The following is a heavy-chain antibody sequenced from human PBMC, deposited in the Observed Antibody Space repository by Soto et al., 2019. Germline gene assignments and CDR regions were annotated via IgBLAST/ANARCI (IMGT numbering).Heavy chain of an antibody. CDR1: GGTFSIYA. CDR3: AGSPILTGYGTVKAFDI. CDR2: IIPIFGTA. Sequence: SVKVSCKASGGTFSIYAIIWVRQAPGQGLEWMGGIIPIFGTANYAQKFQGRVTITADESTSTAYMELSSLRSEDTAVYYCAGSPILTGYGTVKAFDIWGQGTMVTVSS. D-gene: IGHD3-9*01. V-gene: IGHV1-69*13. J-gene: IGHJ3*02.